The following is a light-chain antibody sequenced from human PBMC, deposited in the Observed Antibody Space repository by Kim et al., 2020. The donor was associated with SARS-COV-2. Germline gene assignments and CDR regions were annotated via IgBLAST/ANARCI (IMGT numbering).Light chain of an antibody. CDR3: QAWDSRTVI. J-gene: IGLJ2*01. CDR1: KLGDKY. CDR2: EGT. V-gene: IGLV3-1*01. Sequence: SYELTRPPSVSVSPGQTTNITCSGDKLGDKYACWYQQKPGQSPVLVIYEGTKRPSGISERISGSNSGNTATLTIRGTQTMDEGDYYCQAWDSRTVIFGGGTQLTVL.